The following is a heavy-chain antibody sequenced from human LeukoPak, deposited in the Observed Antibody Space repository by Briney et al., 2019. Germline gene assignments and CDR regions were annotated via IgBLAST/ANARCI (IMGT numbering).Heavy chain of an antibody. CDR3: VRDGHYHNSAFDP. V-gene: IGHV3-74*01. Sequence: PGGSLRLSCAASGFTSRTYWMHWVHQAPGKGLVWVSRISPDGITTTYADSAKGRFTISRDNAKNTLYLQMNSLRVEDTAVYYCVRDGHYHNSAFDPWGQGTLVTVSS. J-gene: IGHJ5*02. CDR2: ISPDGITT. CDR1: GFTSRTYW. D-gene: IGHD3-22*01.